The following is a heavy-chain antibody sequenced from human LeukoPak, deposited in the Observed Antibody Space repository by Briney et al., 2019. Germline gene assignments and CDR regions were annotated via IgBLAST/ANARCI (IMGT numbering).Heavy chain of an antibody. V-gene: IGHV3-9*01. J-gene: IGHJ4*02. CDR1: GFTFDDYA. Sequence: GGSLRLSCAASGFTFDDYAMHWVRQAPGKGLEWVSGISWNSGSIGYADSVKGRFTISRDNAKNSLYLQMNSLRVEDTALYYCARDNNLEFDYWGQGTLVTVSS. CDR3: ARDNNLEFDY. CDR2: ISWNSGSI.